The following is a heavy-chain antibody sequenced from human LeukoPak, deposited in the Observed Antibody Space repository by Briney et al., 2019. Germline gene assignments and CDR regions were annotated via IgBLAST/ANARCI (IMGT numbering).Heavy chain of an antibody. CDR3: VRGGESTWS. Sequence: PGGSLRLSCAASGFTFSSYWMHWVRQAPGKGPVWVSRINNDGSGTTYADSVKGRFTISRDDAKNTLYLQMDSLRAEDTAVYYWVRGGESTWSWGQGTLVTVSS. CDR2: INNDGSGT. V-gene: IGHV3-74*01. CDR1: GFTFSSYW. D-gene: IGHD2-15*01. J-gene: IGHJ5*02.